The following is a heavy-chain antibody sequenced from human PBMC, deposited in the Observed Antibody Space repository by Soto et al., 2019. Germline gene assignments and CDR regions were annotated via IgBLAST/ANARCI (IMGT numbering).Heavy chain of an antibody. CDR1: GFTFSNAW. Sequence: EVQLVESGGGLVKPGGSLRLSCAASGFTFSNAWMSWVRQAPGKGLEWVGRIKSKTDGGTTDYAAPVKGRFTISRDDPKNSLYLQMNTVKTEDTAVHYCTTTDYGDYADYWGQGTLVTVSS. J-gene: IGHJ4*02. V-gene: IGHV3-15*01. D-gene: IGHD4-17*01. CDR3: TTTDYGDYADY. CDR2: IKSKTDGGTT.